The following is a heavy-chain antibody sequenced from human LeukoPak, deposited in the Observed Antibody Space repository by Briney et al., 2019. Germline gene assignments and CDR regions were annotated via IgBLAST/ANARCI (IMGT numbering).Heavy chain of an antibody. Sequence: PGGSQRLSCAASGFTFSSYSMNWVRQAPGKGLEWVSYISSSSSTIYYADSVKGRFTISRDNAKNSLYLQMNSLRDEDTAVYYCATDSRYDFWSGYPPYYFDYWGQGTLVNVSS. D-gene: IGHD3-3*01. CDR2: ISSSSSTI. J-gene: IGHJ4*02. CDR3: ATDSRYDFWSGYPPYYFDY. CDR1: GFTFSSYS. V-gene: IGHV3-48*02.